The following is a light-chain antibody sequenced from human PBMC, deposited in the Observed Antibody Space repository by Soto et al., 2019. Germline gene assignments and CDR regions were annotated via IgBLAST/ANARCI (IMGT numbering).Light chain of an antibody. V-gene: IGKV3-20*01. CDR1: ESVGSTY. Sequence: EIGLTQSPGTLSLSPGDRATLSCRASESVGSTYVAWYQQKPGQAPRLLIYAASTRATGTSDRFSGSGSGADFTLTISRLEPEDFAVYYCQQYGSSGTFGQGTKVDIK. CDR3: QQYGSSGT. CDR2: AAS. J-gene: IGKJ1*01.